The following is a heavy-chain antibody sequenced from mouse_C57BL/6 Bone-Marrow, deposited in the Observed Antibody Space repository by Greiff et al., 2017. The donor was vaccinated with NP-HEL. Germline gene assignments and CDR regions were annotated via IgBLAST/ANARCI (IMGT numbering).Heavy chain of an antibody. Sequence: QVTLKVCGPGILQPSQTLSLTCSFSGFSLSTFGMGVGWIRQPSGKGLEWLAHIWWDDDKYYNPALKSRLTISKDTSKNQVFLKIANVDTADTATYYCARALYYGSRDYAMDYWGQGTSVTVSS. CDR1: GFSLSTFGMG. J-gene: IGHJ4*01. CDR3: ARALYYGSRDYAMDY. V-gene: IGHV8-8*01. CDR2: IWWDDDK. D-gene: IGHD1-1*01.